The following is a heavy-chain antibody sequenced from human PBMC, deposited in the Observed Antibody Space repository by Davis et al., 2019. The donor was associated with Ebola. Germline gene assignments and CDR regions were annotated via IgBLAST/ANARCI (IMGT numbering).Heavy chain of an antibody. D-gene: IGHD2-2*01. V-gene: IGHV5-10-1*01. CDR1: GYSFTSYW. J-gene: IGHJ6*03. CDR2: IDPSDSYT. Sequence: KVSCKGSGYSFTSYWISWVRQMPGKGLEWMGRIDPSDSYTNYSPSFQGHVTISADKSISTAYLQWSSLKASDTAMYYCARLGGGGSTSHKAYYYYYMDVWGKGTTVTVSS. CDR3: ARLGGGGSTSHKAYYYYYMDV.